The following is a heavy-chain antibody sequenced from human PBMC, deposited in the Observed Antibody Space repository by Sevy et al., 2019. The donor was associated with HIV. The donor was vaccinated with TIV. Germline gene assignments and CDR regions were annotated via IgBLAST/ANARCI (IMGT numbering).Heavy chain of an antibody. Sequence: GGSLRLSCAASGFTFSSYAMSWVRQAPGKGLEWVSAISGSGGSTYYADSVKGRFTISRDNSKNTLYLQMNSLRAEDTAVYYWAKGGGIVATITGGWYYFDYWGQGTLVTVSS. V-gene: IGHV3-23*01. CDR3: AKGGGIVATITGGWYYFDY. J-gene: IGHJ4*02. CDR2: ISGSGGST. D-gene: IGHD5-12*01. CDR1: GFTFSSYA.